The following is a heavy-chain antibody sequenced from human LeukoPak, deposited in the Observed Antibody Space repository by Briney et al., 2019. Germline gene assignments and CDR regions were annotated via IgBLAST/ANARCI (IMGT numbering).Heavy chain of an antibody. J-gene: IGHJ3*02. CDR1: GFTFSSYS. CDR3: ARDLRYCSSASCSENGAFDI. D-gene: IGHD2-2*01. V-gene: IGHV3-21*01. CDR2: ISSSGSFI. Sequence: PGGSLRLSCAASGFTFSSYSMNWVRQAPGEGLEWVSSISSSGSFIYYADSVKGRFTISRDNARNSLFLQMNSRRAEDTAAYYCARDLRYCSSASCSENGAFDIWGQGTMVTVSS.